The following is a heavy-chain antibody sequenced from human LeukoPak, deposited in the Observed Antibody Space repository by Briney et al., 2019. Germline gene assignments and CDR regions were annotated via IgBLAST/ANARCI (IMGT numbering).Heavy chain of an antibody. J-gene: IGHJ6*02. Sequence: PGGSLRLSCAASGFTVSSNYMSWVRQAPGKGLEWVSVIYSGGSTYYADSVKGRFTISRDNSKNTLYLQMNSLRAEDTAVYYFARDAPNWNYGMDVWGQGTTVTVSS. V-gene: IGHV3-66*01. CDR1: GFTVSSNY. D-gene: IGHD1-1*01. CDR2: IYSGGST. CDR3: ARDAPNWNYGMDV.